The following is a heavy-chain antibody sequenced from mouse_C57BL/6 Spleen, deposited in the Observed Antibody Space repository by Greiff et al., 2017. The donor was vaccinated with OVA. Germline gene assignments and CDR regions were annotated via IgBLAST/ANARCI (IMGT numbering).Heavy chain of an antibody. J-gene: IGHJ2*01. CDR2: IDPSDSYT. D-gene: IGHD1-1*02. V-gene: IGHV1-59*01. CDR3: AKVGNPYYFDY. CDR1: GSTFTSYW. Sequence: QVQLQQPGAELVRPGTSVKLSCKASGSTFTSYWMHWVKQRPGQGLEWIGVIDPSDSYTNYNQKFKGKATLTVDTSSSTAYMQLSSLTSEDSAVYYCAKVGNPYYFDYWGQGTTLTVSS.